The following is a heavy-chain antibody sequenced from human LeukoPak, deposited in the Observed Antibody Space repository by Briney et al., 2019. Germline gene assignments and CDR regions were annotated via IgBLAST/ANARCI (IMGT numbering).Heavy chain of an antibody. D-gene: IGHD3-22*01. J-gene: IGHJ4*02. CDR1: GFPFSSYS. Sequence: GGSLRLSCAASGFPFSSYSMTWVRQAPGKGLEWVANIKPDGTTKFYVDSVKGRFTISRDNSENTLYLQMNSLRAEDTAVYYCARGYSSSYYYSPEDYWGQGTLVTVSS. V-gene: IGHV3-7*01. CDR2: IKPDGTTK. CDR3: ARGYSSSYYYSPEDY.